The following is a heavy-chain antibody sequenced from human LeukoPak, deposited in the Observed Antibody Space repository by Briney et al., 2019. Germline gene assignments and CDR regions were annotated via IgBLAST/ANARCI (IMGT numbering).Heavy chain of an antibody. Sequence: PGGSLRLSCAASGFTFSSYSMNWVRQAPGKGLEWVSSTSSSSSYIYYADSVKGRFTISRDNAKNSLYLQMNSLRAEDTAVYYCAREGASDAFDIWGQGTMVTVSS. CDR3: AREGASDAFDI. J-gene: IGHJ3*02. V-gene: IGHV3-21*01. D-gene: IGHD1-26*01. CDR2: TSSSSSYI. CDR1: GFTFSSYS.